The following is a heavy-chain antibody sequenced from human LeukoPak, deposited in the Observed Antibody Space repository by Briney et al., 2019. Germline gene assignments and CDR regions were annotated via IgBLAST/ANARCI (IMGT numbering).Heavy chain of an antibody. CDR1: GFTFSSYR. V-gene: IGHV3-21*01. D-gene: IGHD3-10*01. J-gene: IGHJ4*02. Sequence: GGSLRLSCAASGFTFSSYRMNWVRQAPGKGLGWVSSISSSSSYIYYADSVKGRFTISRDNAKNSLYLQMNSLRAEDTAVYYCARVMGSKWGKFDYWGQGTLVTVSS. CDR2: ISSSSSYI. CDR3: ARVMGSKWGKFDY.